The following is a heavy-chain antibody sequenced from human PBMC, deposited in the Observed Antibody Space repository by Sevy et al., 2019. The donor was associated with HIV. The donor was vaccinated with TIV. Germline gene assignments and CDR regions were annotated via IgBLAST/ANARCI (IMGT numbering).Heavy chain of an antibody. V-gene: IGHV3-30*02. CDR3: AKEESGGYF. CDR2: IQYNGEKT. J-gene: IGHJ4*02. CDR1: GFTFSNFG. D-gene: IGHD6-19*01. Sequence: GGSLRLSCTVSGFTFSNFGMHWVRQAPGKGLEWVSFIQYNGEKTYYPDSVKGRFTISRDNSKNSVDLQINSLRADDTAVYFCAKEESGGYFWGQGTLVTVSS.